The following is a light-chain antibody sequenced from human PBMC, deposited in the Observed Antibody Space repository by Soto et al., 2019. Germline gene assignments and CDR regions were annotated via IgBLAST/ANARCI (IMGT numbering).Light chain of an antibody. CDR3: AAWDDNLSGWV. Sequence: QSALTQPSSVSGSPGQSVTISCTGTSSDVGGYNYVSWYQQHPGKAPKLMIYDVNKWPSGVPDRFSGSKSGNTASLTISGLRSEDEADYYCAAWDDNLSGWVFGGGTKLTVL. CDR2: DVN. V-gene: IGLV2-11*01. CDR1: SSDVGGYNY. J-gene: IGLJ3*02.